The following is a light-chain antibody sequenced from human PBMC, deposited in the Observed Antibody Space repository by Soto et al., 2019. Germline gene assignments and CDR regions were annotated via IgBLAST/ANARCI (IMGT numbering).Light chain of an antibody. Sequence: DIQMTQSPSSLSASVGDRVTITCRASQSINSYLNWYQQKPGKAPKLLIYAASSLQSGVPSRFSGSGSGTDFTLTISSLQPEDFATYYCQHSYSTLWTFGQGTKVEIK. J-gene: IGKJ1*01. CDR1: QSINSY. CDR3: QHSYSTLWT. V-gene: IGKV1-39*01. CDR2: AAS.